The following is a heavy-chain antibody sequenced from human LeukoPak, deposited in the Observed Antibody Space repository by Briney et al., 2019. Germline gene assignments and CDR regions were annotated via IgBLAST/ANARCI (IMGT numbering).Heavy chain of an antibody. V-gene: IGHV3-30*18. D-gene: IGHD2-21*02. CDR1: GFTFSSYG. CDR2: ISYDGSNK. J-gene: IGHJ4*02. CDR3: AKGGGIVVVTASFDY. Sequence: GGSLRLSCAASGFTFSSYGMRWVRQAPGKGLEGVAVISYDGSNKYYADSVKGRFTISRDNSKNTLYLQMNSLRAEDTAVYYCAKGGGIVVVTASFDYWGQGTLVTVSS.